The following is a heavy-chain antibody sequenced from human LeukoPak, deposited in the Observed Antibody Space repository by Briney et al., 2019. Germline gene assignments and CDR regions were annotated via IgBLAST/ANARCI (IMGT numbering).Heavy chain of an antibody. CDR2: RWYDRSNK. CDR1: GFTFSAYG. V-gene: IGHV3-33*06. D-gene: IGHD4-11*01. Sequence: GGSLRLSCAASGFTFSAYGMHWVRQAPGKGLEWVAVRWYDRSNKYYADSVKGRFTISRDNSKNTLYLQMNSLRAEDTAVYYCAKGLAAYSNYYFDYWAREPWSPSP. J-gene: IGHJ4*02. CDR3: AKGLAAYSNYYFDY.